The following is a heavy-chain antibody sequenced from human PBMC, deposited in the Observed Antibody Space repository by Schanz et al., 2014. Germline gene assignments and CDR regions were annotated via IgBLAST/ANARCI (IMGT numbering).Heavy chain of an antibody. V-gene: IGHV3-21*01. D-gene: IGHD4-17*01. CDR2: TSHDGSFT. CDR3: VRDTDYHFDY. Sequence: QLVESGGGLVKPGGSLRLSCATSGFNLRRYSMNWVRQAPGGGLEWVSRTSHDGSFTTFADSVKGRFTISRDNAKNALYLQMNSLRAEDTAVYYCVRDTDYHFDYWGQGTLVTVSS. J-gene: IGHJ4*02. CDR1: GFNLRRYS.